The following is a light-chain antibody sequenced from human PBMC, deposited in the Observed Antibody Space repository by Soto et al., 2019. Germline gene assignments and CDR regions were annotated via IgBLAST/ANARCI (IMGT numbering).Light chain of an antibody. CDR3: QQYNYWPPPIT. CDR2: GAS. J-gene: IGKJ5*01. Sequence: EIVMTQSPATLSVSPGERATLSCRAGQNIHTNLAWYQQKPGQAPRLLIHGASTRATGIPARFSGSGSGTEFTLTISSLQSEDFAVYYCQQYNYWPPPITFGQGTRLEIK. CDR1: QNIHTN. V-gene: IGKV3-15*01.